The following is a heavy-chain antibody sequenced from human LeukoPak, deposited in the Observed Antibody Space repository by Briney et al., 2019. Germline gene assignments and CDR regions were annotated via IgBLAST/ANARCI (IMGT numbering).Heavy chain of an antibody. V-gene: IGHV3-9*01. CDR2: ISWNSDYV. CDR3: AKVADSGPSLRVFDS. Sequence: PGGSLRLSCAASGFTFDDFAMHWVREVPGKGLEWVSGISWNSDYVGYADSVKGRFTISRDNAKSSLFLQLISPRAEDTAFYYCAKVADSGPSLRVFDSWGQGTLVAVSS. D-gene: IGHD6-19*01. CDR1: GFTFDDFA. J-gene: IGHJ4*02.